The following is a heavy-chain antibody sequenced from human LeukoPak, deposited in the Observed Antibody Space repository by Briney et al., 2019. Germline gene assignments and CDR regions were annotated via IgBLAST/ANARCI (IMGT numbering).Heavy chain of an antibody. CDR2: ISWNSGSI. CDR3: AKDIGRGYSYGAPDY. Sequence: GRSLRLSCAASGFIFDDYAMHWVRQAPGKGLEWVSGISWNSGSIGYADSVKGRFTISRDNAKNSLYLQMNSLRAEDTALYYCAKDIGRGYSYGAPDYWGQGTLVTVSS. D-gene: IGHD5-18*01. CDR1: GFIFDDYA. V-gene: IGHV3-9*01. J-gene: IGHJ4*02.